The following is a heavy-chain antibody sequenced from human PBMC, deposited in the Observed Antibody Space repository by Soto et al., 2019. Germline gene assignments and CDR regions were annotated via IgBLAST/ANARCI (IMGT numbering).Heavy chain of an antibody. Sequence: QVQLVPPWAEVRKTGSSVEVSCMASGSTNSSYTVNWVRQAPVQGLEWIGRIIPVLGATHSARRFQGRVTLNAGRSRKTSYMELTSLTSEDTAVYYCASRRSCGVGCYNKFYYGMDVWGPGTT. J-gene: IGHJ6*01. CDR1: GSTNSSYT. D-gene: IGHD2-21*02. V-gene: IGHV1-69*08. CDR3: ASRRSCGVGCYNKFYYGMDV. CDR2: IIPVLGAT.